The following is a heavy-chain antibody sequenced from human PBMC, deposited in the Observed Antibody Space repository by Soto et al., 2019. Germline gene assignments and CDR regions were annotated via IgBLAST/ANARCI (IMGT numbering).Heavy chain of an antibody. Sequence: SVKVSCKASGGTFSSYAISWVRQAPGQGLEWMGGIIPIFGTANYAQKFQGRVTITADESTSTAYMELSSLRSEDTAVYYCARAHDSSWYFADFIGGYYYGMDVWGQGTTVTVS. J-gene: IGHJ6*02. CDR2: IIPIFGTA. V-gene: IGHV1-69*13. D-gene: IGHD6-13*01. CDR1: GGTFSSYA. CDR3: ARAHDSSWYFADFIGGYYYGMDV.